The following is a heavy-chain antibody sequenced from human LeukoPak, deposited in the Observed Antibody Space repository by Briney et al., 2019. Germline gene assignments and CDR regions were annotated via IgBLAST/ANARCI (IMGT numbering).Heavy chain of an antibody. D-gene: IGHD2-2*01. Sequence: SETLSLTCAVSGASISSNNWWWSWVRQPPGKGLEWIGEIYHSGSTNYNPSLKSRVTMSVDKSKNQFSLKLSSVTAADTAVYYCARGVVVVPAAHYYYYMDVWGKGTTVTVSS. V-gene: IGHV4-4*02. CDR2: IYHSGST. CDR3: ARGVVVVPAAHYYYYMDV. CDR1: GASISSNNW. J-gene: IGHJ6*03.